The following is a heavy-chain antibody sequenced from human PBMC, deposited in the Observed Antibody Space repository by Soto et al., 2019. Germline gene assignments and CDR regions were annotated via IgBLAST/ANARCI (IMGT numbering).Heavy chain of an antibody. CDR3: AHRADVGFEELLSRSFDY. CDR2: IYWDDDK. CDR1: GFSLNTPEVG. Sequence: QITLKESGPALVKPTQTRSLTCTFSGFSLNTPEVGVGWIRQTPGKALEWLALIYWDDDKYYNPSLKSRLTITKESSKNQVVLTMNKMDPVDTATYYCAHRADVGFEELLSRSFDYWVQGSLVTVFS. D-gene: IGHD3-10*01. V-gene: IGHV2-5*02. J-gene: IGHJ4*02.